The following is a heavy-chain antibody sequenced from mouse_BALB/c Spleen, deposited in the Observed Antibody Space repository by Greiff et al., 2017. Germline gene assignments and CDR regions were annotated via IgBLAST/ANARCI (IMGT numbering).Heavy chain of an antibody. D-gene: IGHD1-1*01. CDR2: IWGDGST. J-gene: IGHJ1*01. CDR3: ARDNYYGSSDWYFDV. V-gene: IGHV2-6-7*01. CDR1: GFSLTGYG. Sequence: ESGPGLVAPSQSLSITCTVSGFSLTGYGVNWVRQPPGKGLEWLGMIWGDGSTDYNSALKSRLSISKDNSKSQVFLKMNSLQTDDTARYYCARDNYYGSSDWYFDVWGAGTTVTVSS.